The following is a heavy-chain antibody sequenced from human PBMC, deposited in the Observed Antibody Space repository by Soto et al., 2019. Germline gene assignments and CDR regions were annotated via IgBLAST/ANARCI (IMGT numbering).Heavy chain of an antibody. Sequence: GGSLRLSCAASGFTFSSYAMSWVRQAPGKGLEWVSAISGSGGSTYYADSVKGRFTISRDNSKNTLYLQMNSLRAEDTAVYYCARPLYSGSYYGSDYWGQGTLVTVSS. V-gene: IGHV3-23*01. CDR3: ARPLYSGSYYGSDY. CDR2: ISGSGGST. D-gene: IGHD1-26*01. CDR1: GFTFSSYA. J-gene: IGHJ4*02.